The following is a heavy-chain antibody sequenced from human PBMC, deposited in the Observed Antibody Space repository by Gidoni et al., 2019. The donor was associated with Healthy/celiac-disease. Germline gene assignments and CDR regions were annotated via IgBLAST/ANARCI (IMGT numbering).Heavy chain of an antibody. CDR3: ARRDIVATGDAFDI. V-gene: IGHV5-10-1*03. Sequence: EVRLVQSGAEVNKTWGSLRISCKGSGYRFTSYWISWVRQMHGKGLEWMGGIDTSDAYTNYSPSFQGHVTISADKSISTAYLQWSGLKASDTAMYYCARRDIVATGDAFDIWGQGTMVTVSS. D-gene: IGHD5-12*01. CDR2: IDTSDAYT. CDR1: GYRFTSYW. J-gene: IGHJ3*02.